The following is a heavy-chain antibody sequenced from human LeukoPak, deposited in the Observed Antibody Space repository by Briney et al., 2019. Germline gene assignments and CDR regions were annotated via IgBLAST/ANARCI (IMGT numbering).Heavy chain of an antibody. Sequence: GRSLRLSCAASGFTFSSYGMHWVRQAPGKGLEWVAFIRKDGNNKYYADSVEGRFIISRDISKNTLYLQMNSLRPEDTAVYYCAKDHPSIARWGQGTLVTVSS. CDR1: GFTFSSYG. CDR3: AKDHPSIAR. D-gene: IGHD2-15*01. V-gene: IGHV3-30*02. CDR2: IRKDGNNK. J-gene: IGHJ4*02.